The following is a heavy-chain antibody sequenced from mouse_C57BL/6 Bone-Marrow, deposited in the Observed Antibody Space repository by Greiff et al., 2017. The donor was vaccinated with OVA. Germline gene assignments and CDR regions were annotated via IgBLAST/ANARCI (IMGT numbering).Heavy chain of an antibody. D-gene: IGHD1-1*01. CDR2: IDPSDSYT. CDR3: ARSYTTVVATRYYFDY. J-gene: IGHJ2*01. CDR1: GYTFTSYW. Sequence: VQLQQPGAELVMPGASVKLSCTASGYTFTSYWMHWVKQRPGQGLEWIGEIDPSDSYTNYNQKFKGKSTLTVDKSSSTAYMQLSSLTSEDSAVYYCARSYTTVVATRYYFDYWGQGTTLTVSS. V-gene: IGHV1-69*01.